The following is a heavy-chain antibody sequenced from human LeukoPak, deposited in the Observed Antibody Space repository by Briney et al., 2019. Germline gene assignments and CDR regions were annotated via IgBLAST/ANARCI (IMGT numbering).Heavy chain of an antibody. J-gene: IGHJ4*02. D-gene: IGHD2-8*01. CDR2: ISDSGDYT. CDR3: AKDTSIGKYCTNGVCSPFDY. Sequence: GGSLRLSCAGSGFTFSSYAMSWVRQAPGQGLEWVSVISDSGDYTSYADSVRGRFTISRDNSRNTLYLQMISVRPEDTGVYYCAKDTSIGKYCTNGVCSPFDYWGQGTLVTVSS. CDR1: GFTFSSYA. V-gene: IGHV3-23*01.